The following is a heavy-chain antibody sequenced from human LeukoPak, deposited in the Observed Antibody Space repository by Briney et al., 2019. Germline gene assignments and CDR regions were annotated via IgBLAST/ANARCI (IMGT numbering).Heavy chain of an antibody. CDR1: GXTFSTYA. CDR2: ITSNGGVT. V-gene: IGHV3-64*02. J-gene: IGHJ6*02. CDR3: AKDRSSSWAMDV. D-gene: IGHD6-13*01. Sequence: GGSLRLSCAASGXTFSTYAMHWVRQAPGKGLEYVSSITSNGGVTYYADSVKGRFTISRDNSKNTLYLQMNSLRAEDTAVYYCAKDRSSSWAMDVWGQGTTVTVSS.